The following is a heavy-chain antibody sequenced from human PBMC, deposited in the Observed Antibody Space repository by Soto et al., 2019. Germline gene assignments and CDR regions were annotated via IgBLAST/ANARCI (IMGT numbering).Heavy chain of an antibody. D-gene: IGHD5-12*01. J-gene: IGHJ4*02. V-gene: IGHV3-74*01. CDR1: GFTFSSYW. Sequence: PGGSLRLSCAASGFTFSSYWMHWVRQAPGKGPVWVSRIKGDGSETNYADSVKGRFTISRDNAKNTLYLQLNSLRAEDTVVYYCLRGNSGYGNFDYWGQGTRVTVSS. CDR2: IKGDGSET. CDR3: LRGNSGYGNFDY.